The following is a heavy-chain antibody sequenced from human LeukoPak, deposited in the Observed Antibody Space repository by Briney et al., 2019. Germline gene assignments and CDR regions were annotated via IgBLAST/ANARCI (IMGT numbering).Heavy chain of an antibody. CDR1: GYTFTDYH. V-gene: IGHV1-2*02. J-gene: IGHJ4*02. CDR3: VTVEGFGDY. D-gene: IGHD3-16*01. Sequence: SVKFSCKASGYTFTDYHMHWVRKAPGQALEWMGWINPNSRSTNYAQNFQGRVSMTRDTSTSTAYMELSRLRSDDTGVHYCVTVEGFGDYWGQGNLVTVSS. CDR2: INPNSRST.